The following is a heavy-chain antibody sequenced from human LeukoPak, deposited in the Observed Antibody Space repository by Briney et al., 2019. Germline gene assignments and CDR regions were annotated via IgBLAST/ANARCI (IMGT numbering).Heavy chain of an antibody. Sequence: GPSVKVSCKASGYTFTSYGISWVRQAPGQGLEWMGWISAYNGNTNCAQKLQGRVTMTTDTPTSTAYMELRSLRSDDTAVYYCARGAYSSGWYEHAFDIWGQGTMVTVSS. J-gene: IGHJ3*02. CDR1: GYTFTSYG. CDR3: ARGAYSSGWYEHAFDI. CDR2: ISAYNGNT. D-gene: IGHD6-19*01. V-gene: IGHV1-18*01.